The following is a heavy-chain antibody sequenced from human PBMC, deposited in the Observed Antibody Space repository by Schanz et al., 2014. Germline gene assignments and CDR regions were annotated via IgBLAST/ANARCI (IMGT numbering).Heavy chain of an antibody. V-gene: IGHV3-23*01. CDR3: AKGRFGELSAFDI. J-gene: IGHJ3*02. Sequence: EAQLLDSGGGLAQPGGSLRLSCAASGFTFNIYAMSWVRQAPGKGLLWVSSISGTGGDDTYYADSVKGRFTISRDNSKNTLFLQMNSLRVEDSAIYYCAKGRFGELSAFDIWGQGTMVTVSS. CDR2: ISGTGGDDT. D-gene: IGHD3-10*01. CDR1: GFTFNIYA.